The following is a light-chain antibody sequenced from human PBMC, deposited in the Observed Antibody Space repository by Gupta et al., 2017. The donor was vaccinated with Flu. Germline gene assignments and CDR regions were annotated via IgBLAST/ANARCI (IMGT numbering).Light chain of an antibody. V-gene: IGLV1-51*02. CDR3: GTWDNSLRGV. Sequence: QSVLTQPPSVSAAPGQKVNISCSGSSSNIGSNYVSWYQQLPGTAPKVLIYEKNKRPSGIPDRFSGSKSGTSATLGITGLQTGDEADYYCGTWDNSLRGVFGGGTKLTVL. J-gene: IGLJ3*02. CDR2: EKN. CDR1: SSNIGSNY.